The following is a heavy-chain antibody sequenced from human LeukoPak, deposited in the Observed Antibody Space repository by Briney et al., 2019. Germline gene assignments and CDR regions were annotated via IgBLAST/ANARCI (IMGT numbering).Heavy chain of an antibody. Sequence: GGSLRLSCAASGFTFSSYAMTWVRQAPGKGLEWVSAITGRGGSTYYADSVKGRLTISRDNSKNTLYLQMNSLRAEDTAVYYCAKVLKVTTTGYFDYWGQGTLVTVSS. CDR2: ITGRGGST. CDR1: GFTFSSYA. CDR3: AKVLKVTTTGYFDY. D-gene: IGHD4-17*01. V-gene: IGHV3-23*01. J-gene: IGHJ4*02.